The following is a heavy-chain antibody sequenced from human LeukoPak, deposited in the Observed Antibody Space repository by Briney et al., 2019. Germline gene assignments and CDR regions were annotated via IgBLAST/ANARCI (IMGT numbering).Heavy chain of an antibody. CDR1: GFTFSSHA. J-gene: IGHJ4*02. CDR2: IDISGGST. D-gene: IGHD1-1*01. Sequence: PGGSLRLSCAASGFTFSSHAMCWVRQAPGKGLEWVSSIDISGGSTYYADSVQGRFTISRDNSKNTLYLEMNSLRAEDTALYYCANEVRPNDYWGQGILVTVSS. CDR3: ANEVRPNDY. V-gene: IGHV3-23*01.